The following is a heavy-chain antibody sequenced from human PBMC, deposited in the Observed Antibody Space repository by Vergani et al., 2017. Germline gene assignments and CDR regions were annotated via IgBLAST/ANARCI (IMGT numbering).Heavy chain of an antibody. V-gene: IGHV4-59*07. D-gene: IGHD6-6*01. CDR2: IYYSGST. CDR3: ARAGSSFLGWFDP. CDR1: GGSISSYY. Sequence: QVQLQESGPGLVKPSDPLSLTCTVSGGSISSYYWSWIRPPPGKGLEWIGYIYYSGSTHYNPSLKRRVTISVDTSKNQFSLKLSSVTAADTAVYYCARAGSSFLGWFDPWGQGTLVTVSS. J-gene: IGHJ5*02.